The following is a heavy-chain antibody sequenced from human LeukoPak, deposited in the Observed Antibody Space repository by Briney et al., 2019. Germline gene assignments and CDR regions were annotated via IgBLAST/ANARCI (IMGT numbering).Heavy chain of an antibody. CDR1: GGSITSDY. V-gene: IGHV4-4*07. D-gene: IGHD2-21*01. CDR2: ICTSGTT. J-gene: IGHJ5*02. CDR3: SRGGENDL. Sequence: SETLSLTCTAFGGSITSDYWSWIRQPAGKGLEWIGRICTSGTTAYNPSLKSRVTMSLDTSKNQFFLKLNSVTAADTAAYFCSRGGENDLWGQGTLVTVSS.